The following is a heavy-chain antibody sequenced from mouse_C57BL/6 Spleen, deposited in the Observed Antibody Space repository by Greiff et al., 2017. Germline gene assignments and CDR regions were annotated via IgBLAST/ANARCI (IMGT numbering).Heavy chain of an antibody. D-gene: IGHD2-4*01. CDR3: TRDQGTYYDFRLYAMDY. Sequence: EVMLVESGEGLVKPGGSLKLSCAASGFTFSSYAMSWVRQTPEKRLEWVAYISSGGDYIYYADTVKGRFTISRDNARNTLYLQMSSLKSEDTAMYYCTRDQGTYYDFRLYAMDYWGQGTSVTVSS. CDR1: GFTFSSYA. J-gene: IGHJ4*01. V-gene: IGHV5-9-1*02. CDR2: ISSGGDYI.